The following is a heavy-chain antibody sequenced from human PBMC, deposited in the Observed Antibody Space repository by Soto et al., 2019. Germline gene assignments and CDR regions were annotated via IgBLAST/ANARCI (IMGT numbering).Heavy chain of an antibody. CDR1: GGSFSGYY. Sequence: PSETLSLTCAVYGGSFSGYYWSWIRQPPGKGLEWIGEINHSGSTNYNPSLKSRVTISVDTSKNQFSLKLSSVTAADTAVYYCARGPRRSQVGQYYYYMDVWGKGTTVTVSS. CDR3: ARGPRRSQVGQYYYYMDV. CDR2: INHSGST. D-gene: IGHD1-26*01. J-gene: IGHJ6*03. V-gene: IGHV4-34*01.